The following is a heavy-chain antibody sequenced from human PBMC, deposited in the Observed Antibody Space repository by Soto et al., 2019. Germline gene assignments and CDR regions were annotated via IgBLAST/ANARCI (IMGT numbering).Heavy chain of an antibody. D-gene: IGHD3-9*01. CDR1: GGTFSSYT. CDR3: ASHRYFDHHTAAWFDP. CDR2: IIPILGIA. Sequence: QVQLVQSGAEVKKPGSSVKVSCKASGGTFSSYTISWVRQAPGQGLEWMGRIIPILGIANYAQKFQGRVTINSDKSTSTAYMELSSLRSVVRGVDYCASHRYFDHHTAAWFDPWGQGGVVAVSS. J-gene: IGHJ5*02. V-gene: IGHV1-69*02.